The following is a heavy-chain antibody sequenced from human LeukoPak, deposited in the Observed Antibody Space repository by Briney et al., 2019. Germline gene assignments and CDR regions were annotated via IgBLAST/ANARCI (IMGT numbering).Heavy chain of an antibody. J-gene: IGHJ4*02. D-gene: IGHD6-13*01. CDR3: ARKFGSSWAPFDY. CDR2: ITNDGSST. CDR1: GLTFSSHW. V-gene: IGHV3-74*01. Sequence: GGSLRLSCAASGLTFSSHWMHWVRQAPGKGLVWVSRITNDGSSTTYADSVKGRLTISRDNAKNSLYLQMNSLRAEDTAVYYCARKFGSSWAPFDYWGQGTLVTVSS.